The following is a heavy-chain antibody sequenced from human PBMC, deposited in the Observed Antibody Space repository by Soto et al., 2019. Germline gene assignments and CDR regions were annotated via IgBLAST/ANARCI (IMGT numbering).Heavy chain of an antibody. Sequence: EVQLVESGGGLVKPGGSLRLSCAASGFTFSSYSMNWVRQAPGKGLEWVSSISSSSSYIYYADSVKGRFTISWDNAKNSLYMQMNSLIVEDTAVYYCVRELTKYGEYRGGPFVYRILGTLVTVSS. J-gene: IGHJ4*02. D-gene: IGHD4-17*01. CDR1: GFTFSSYS. CDR3: VRELTKYGEYRGGPFVY. CDR2: ISSSSSYI. V-gene: IGHV3-21*01.